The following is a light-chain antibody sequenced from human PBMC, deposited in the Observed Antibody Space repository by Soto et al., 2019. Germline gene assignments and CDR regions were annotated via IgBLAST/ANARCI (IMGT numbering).Light chain of an antibody. CDR1: QSVLYSSSNKNY. J-gene: IGKJ1*01. CDR3: QQYCSSPWT. CDR2: WAS. Sequence: DIVMTQSPDSLAVSLGERATINCRSSQSVLYSSSNKNYLAWYQQKPGQPPKLLIYWASTRESGVTHRFSRHGSGTDFTLTISSLQAEDVAVYYCQQYCSSPWTFGQGTKVEIK. V-gene: IGKV4-1*01.